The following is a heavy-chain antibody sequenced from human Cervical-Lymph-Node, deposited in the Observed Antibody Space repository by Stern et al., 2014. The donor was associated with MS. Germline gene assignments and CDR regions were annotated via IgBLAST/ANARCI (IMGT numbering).Heavy chain of an antibody. CDR3: ARDRLDGDYVYYYGLDV. Sequence: QVQLVASGGGVVRPGRSLSLSCATSGFTFSRYAVLWVCQAPGQGLEWVAAISYDGSNKFYGDSVKGRFTISRDNSKNTLFLQMNNLRPEDSGVYHCARDRLDGDYVYYYGLDVWGQGTTVTVSS. J-gene: IGHJ6*02. CDR1: GFTFSRYA. CDR2: ISYDGSNK. D-gene: IGHD4-17*01. V-gene: IGHV3-30*04.